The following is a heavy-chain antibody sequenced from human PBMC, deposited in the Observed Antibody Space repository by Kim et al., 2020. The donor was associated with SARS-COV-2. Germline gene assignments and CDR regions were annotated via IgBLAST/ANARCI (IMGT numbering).Heavy chain of an antibody. Sequence: SETLSLTCTVSGGSISSSSYYWGWIRQPPGKGLEWIGSIYYSGSTYYNPSLKSRVTISVDTSKNQFSLKLSSVTAADTAVYYCARDLNPLVRGVSGYYYG. D-gene: IGHD3-10*01. CDR3: ARDLNPLVRGVSGYYYG. J-gene: IGHJ6*01. CDR1: GGSISSSSYY. V-gene: IGHV4-39*07. CDR2: IYYSGST.